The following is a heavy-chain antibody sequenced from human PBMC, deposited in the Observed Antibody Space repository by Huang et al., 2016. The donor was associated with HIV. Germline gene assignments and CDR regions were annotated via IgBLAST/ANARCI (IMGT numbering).Heavy chain of an antibody. Sequence: QLQLQESGPGLVKPSGTLSLTCTVSGGSISSTNSYWGWIRQPPGKGLEWLGSIYYSGTPYDNPSLKSRVTISLDTSKNQFSLKLSSVTAADTAVYYCARRTPTPYYYYYYGMDVWGQGTTVTVSS. CDR2: IYYSGTP. J-gene: IGHJ6*02. CDR1: GGSISSTNSY. CDR3: ARRTPTPYYYYYYGMDV. V-gene: IGHV4-39*01. D-gene: IGHD2-15*01.